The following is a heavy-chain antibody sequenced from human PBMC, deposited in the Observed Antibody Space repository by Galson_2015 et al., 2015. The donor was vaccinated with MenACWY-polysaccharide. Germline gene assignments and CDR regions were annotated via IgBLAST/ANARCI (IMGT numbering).Heavy chain of an antibody. Sequence: SLRLSCAASGFTFSNYAMDWVRQAPGKGLEWVSSISSSTSHIYYADSVTGRFTISRDNAKNSLYLRMNSLRAEDTAVYYCARGMGYCGGGSCYSGAFEIWGQGALVIVSS. CDR2: ISSSTSHI. CDR3: ARGMGYCGGGSCYSGAFEI. D-gene: IGHD2-15*01. CDR1: GFTFSNYA. V-gene: IGHV3-21*01. J-gene: IGHJ3*02.